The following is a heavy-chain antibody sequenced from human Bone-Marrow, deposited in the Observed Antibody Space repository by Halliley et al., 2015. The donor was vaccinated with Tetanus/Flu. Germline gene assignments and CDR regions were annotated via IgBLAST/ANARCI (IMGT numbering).Heavy chain of an antibody. CDR3: ARHYRHWLFDY. CDR1: GVPLATSGYS. V-gene: IGHV4-39*01. CDR2: FYYSGST. J-gene: IGHJ4*02. D-gene: IGHD3-16*02. Sequence: TLSLTCTVSGVPLATSGYSWGWIRQPPGKGLEWIGSFYYSGSTDYNPSLKSRVSISVDTSANHLSLNLNSVTAADTAVYYCARHYRHWLFDYWGQGTLVTVSS.